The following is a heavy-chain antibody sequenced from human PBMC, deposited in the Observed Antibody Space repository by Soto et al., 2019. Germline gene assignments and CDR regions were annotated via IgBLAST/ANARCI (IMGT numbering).Heavy chain of an antibody. CDR1: GFTFSDHY. CDR2: TRNKANSYTT. Sequence: EVQLVESGGGLVQPGGSLRLSCEASGFTFSDHYMDWVRQAPGKGLEWVGRTRNKANSYTTEYAASVKGRFTISRDDSKNSLYLQMNSLKTEDTAVYYCARGGRRYSYGLGYWGQGTLVTVSS. J-gene: IGHJ4*02. D-gene: IGHD5-18*01. CDR3: ARGGRRYSYGLGY. V-gene: IGHV3-72*01.